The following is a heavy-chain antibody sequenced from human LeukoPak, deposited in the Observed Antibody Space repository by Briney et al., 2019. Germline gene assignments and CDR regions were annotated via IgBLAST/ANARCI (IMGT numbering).Heavy chain of an antibody. D-gene: IGHD3-3*01. CDR1: GFTFSSYE. CDR3: ARAGGEFTIFGVVTYFDY. Sequence: PGGSLRLSCAASGFTFSSYEMNWVRQAPGKELEWVSYISSSGSTIYYADSVKGRFTISRDNAKNSLYLQMNSLRAEDTAVYYCARAGGEFTIFGVVTYFDYWGQGTLVTVSS. CDR2: ISSSGSTI. V-gene: IGHV3-48*03. J-gene: IGHJ4*02.